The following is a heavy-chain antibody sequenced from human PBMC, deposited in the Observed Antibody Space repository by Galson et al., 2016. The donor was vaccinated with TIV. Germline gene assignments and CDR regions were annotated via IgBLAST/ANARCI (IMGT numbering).Heavy chain of an antibody. Sequence: SLRLSCAASGFTFSDAWMIWVRQAPGKGLEWIGRIKSRNAGGTADYGAPVKGRFTISRADPNNMLYLQMNSLETEDTALYYCTTLYPQANSNGEWGQGTLVTVSS. CDR1: GFTFSDAW. J-gene: IGHJ4*02. V-gene: IGHV3-15*01. D-gene: IGHD2-8*01. CDR3: TTLYPQANSNGE. CDR2: IKSRNAGGTA.